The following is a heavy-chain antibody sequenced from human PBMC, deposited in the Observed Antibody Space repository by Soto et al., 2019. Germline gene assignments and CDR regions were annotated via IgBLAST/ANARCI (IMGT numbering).Heavy chain of an antibody. CDR1: GGSSSTYY. J-gene: IGHJ5*02. CDR2: ISYTGST. CDR3: ARDGTYDFWSGAQNWFDP. Sequence: PSETLPLTCTVSGGSSSTYYWSWIRQPPGKGLEWIGYISYTGSTNYNPSLKSRVTISVDTSKNQFSLKLSSVTAADTAVYYCARDGTYDFWSGAQNWFDPWGQGTLVTVSS. V-gene: IGHV4-59*01. D-gene: IGHD3-3*01.